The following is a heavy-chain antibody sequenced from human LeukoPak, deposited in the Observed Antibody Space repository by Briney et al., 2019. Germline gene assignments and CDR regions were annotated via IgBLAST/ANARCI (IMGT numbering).Heavy chain of an antibody. CDR2: IKHSGST. Sequence: SETLSLTCAVYGPSFSGYYWSWIPQPPGKGLEWIGEIKHSGSTNYNPSLKSRVTISLDTSKNQFSLKLSSVTAVNTAVYYCARGQRLSFRAGHYYCMDVWGQGTTVTVPS. CDR3: ARGQRLSFRAGHYYCMDV. V-gene: IGHV4-34*01. J-gene: IGHJ6*02. D-gene: IGHD3-10*01. CDR1: GPSFSGYY.